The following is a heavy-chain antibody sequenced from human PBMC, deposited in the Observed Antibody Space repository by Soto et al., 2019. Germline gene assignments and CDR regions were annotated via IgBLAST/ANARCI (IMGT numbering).Heavy chain of an antibody. J-gene: IGHJ4*02. Sequence: QVQLQESGPGLVKASQTLSLTCSVSDDSITGGGYYWSWIRQHPAKGLEWIGSIYYRGSPYYNPSLRSRGTISLDPSQALLSLRLTSMTAADTATYYCARGGSGTYHVWGQGTLVTVSA. CDR3: ARGGSGTYHV. V-gene: IGHV4-31*02. D-gene: IGHD3-10*01. CDR2: IYYRGSP. CDR1: DDSITGGGYY.